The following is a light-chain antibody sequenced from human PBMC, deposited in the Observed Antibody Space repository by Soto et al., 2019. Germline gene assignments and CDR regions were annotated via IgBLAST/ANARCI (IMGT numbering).Light chain of an antibody. CDR3: QSYDSSLSGHVV. CDR1: SSNIGAGYD. V-gene: IGLV1-40*01. CDR2: GNS. J-gene: IGLJ2*01. Sequence: QSVLTQPPSVSGAPGQRVTISCTGSSSNIGAGYDVHWYQQLPGTAPKLLIYGNSNRPSGVPDRFSGSKSGTSASLAITGRQAEDEVDYYCQSYDSSLSGHVVFGGGTKLTVL.